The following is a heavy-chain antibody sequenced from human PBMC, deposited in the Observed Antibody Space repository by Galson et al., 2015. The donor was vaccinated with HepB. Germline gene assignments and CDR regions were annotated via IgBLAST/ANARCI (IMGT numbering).Heavy chain of an antibody. J-gene: IGHJ4*02. Sequence: SLRLSCAAFGFTFDDYAMHWVRQAPGKGLEWVSGISWNSGSIGYADSVKGRFTISRDNAKNSLYLQMNSLRAEDTALYYCAKGRMYSSSSLFDYWGQGTLVTVSS. V-gene: IGHV3-9*01. CDR2: ISWNSGSI. D-gene: IGHD6-6*01. CDR3: AKGRMYSSSSLFDY. CDR1: GFTFDDYA.